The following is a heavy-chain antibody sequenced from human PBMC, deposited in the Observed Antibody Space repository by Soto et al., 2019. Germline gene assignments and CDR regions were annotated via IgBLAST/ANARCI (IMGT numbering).Heavy chain of an antibody. CDR2: IYYTEST. V-gene: IGHV4-61*01. D-gene: IGHD6-19*01. CDR1: GASVSTGSFY. J-gene: IGHJ4*02. CDR3: AVHGGVEVADSFDY. Sequence: QVQLQAAGPGLVKPSETLSLTCTVSGASVSTGSFYWSWIRQPPGKGLEWIGYIYYTESTKYNPSLKIRVTISRGTSKNQFSLRLSSVTAADTAVYYCAVHGGVEVADSFDYWGQGTLVTVSS.